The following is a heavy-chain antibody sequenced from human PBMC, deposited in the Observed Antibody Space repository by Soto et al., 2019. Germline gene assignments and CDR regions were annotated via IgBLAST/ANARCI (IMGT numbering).Heavy chain of an antibody. CDR3: VREGRDSFDF. V-gene: IGHV3-23*01. Sequence: GGSLRLSCAASGFIFTNYAMNWVRQAPGKGLEWVSVIGGRGNSAYYADSVQGRFTISRDNSNDTLSLQMSSLTADDTAIYYCVREGRDSFDFWGRGTMVTVSS. CDR1: GFIFTNYA. CDR2: IGGRGNSA. D-gene: IGHD2-21*02. J-gene: IGHJ3*01.